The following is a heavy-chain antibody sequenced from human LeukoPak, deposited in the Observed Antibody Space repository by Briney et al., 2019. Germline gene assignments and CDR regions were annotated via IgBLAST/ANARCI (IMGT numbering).Heavy chain of an antibody. CDR1: GYTFTGYY. CDR3: ARVASIAVAGETYFDY. V-gene: IGHV1-2*02. Sequence: ASVKVSCKASGYTFTGYYMHWVRQAPGQGLEWMGWINPNSGGTNYAQKFQGRVTMTRDTSISTAYMELSRLRSDDTAVYYCARVASIAVAGETYFDYWGQGTQVTVSS. D-gene: IGHD6-19*01. J-gene: IGHJ4*02. CDR2: INPNSGGT.